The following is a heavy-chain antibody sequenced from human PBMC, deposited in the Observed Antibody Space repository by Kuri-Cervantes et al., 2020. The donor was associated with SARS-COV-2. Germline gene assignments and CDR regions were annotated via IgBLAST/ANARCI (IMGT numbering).Heavy chain of an antibody. V-gene: IGHV4-38-2*01. CDR1: GYSISSGYY. CDR3: ARLKAGQFDY. CDR2: IYHSGST. J-gene: IGHJ4*02. Sequence: GSLRLSCAVSGYSISSGYYWGWIRQPPGKGLEWIGSIYHSGSTSYNPSLKSRVTISVDTSKNQFSLKLSSVTAADTAVYYCARLKAGQFDYWSQGTLVTVSS.